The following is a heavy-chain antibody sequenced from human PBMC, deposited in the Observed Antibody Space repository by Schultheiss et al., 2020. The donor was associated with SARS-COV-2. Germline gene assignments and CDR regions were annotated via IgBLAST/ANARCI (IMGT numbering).Heavy chain of an antibody. CDR2: ISYDGSNK. CDR1: GFTFSSYG. Sequence: GESLKISCAASGFTFSSYGMHWVRQAPGKGLEWVAVISYDGSNKYYADSVKGRFTISRDNAKNTLYLQMNSLRAEDTAVYYCAKDRLTLDAFDVWGQGTMVTVSS. CDR3: AKDRLTLDAFDV. D-gene: IGHD4-23*01. V-gene: IGHV3-30*18. J-gene: IGHJ3*01.